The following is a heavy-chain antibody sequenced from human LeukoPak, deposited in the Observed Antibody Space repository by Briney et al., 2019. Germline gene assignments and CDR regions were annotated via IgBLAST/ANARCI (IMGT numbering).Heavy chain of an antibody. CDR3: ATLQLEATFDY. CDR1: GFTFSSYE. J-gene: IGHJ4*02. D-gene: IGHD1-26*01. V-gene: IGHV3-48*03. CDR2: ISSSGSTI. Sequence: PGGSLRLSCAASGFTFSSYEMNWVRQAPGKGLEWVSYISSSGSTIYYADSVKGRFTISRDNAKNSLYLQMNSLRAEDTAVYYCATLQLEATFDYWGQGTLVTVSS.